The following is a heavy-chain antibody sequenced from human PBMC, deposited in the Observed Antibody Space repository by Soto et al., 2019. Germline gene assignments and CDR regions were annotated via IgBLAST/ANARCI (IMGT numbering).Heavy chain of an antibody. CDR3: AKDRSGKYGGIDY. J-gene: IGHJ4*02. CDR2: ITGSGGST. D-gene: IGHD3-16*01. CDR1: GLTFSTYA. V-gene: IGHV3-23*01. Sequence: GSLRLSCAASGLTFSTYAMIWVRQAPGKGLEWVSVITGSGGSTYYADSVKGRFTISRDTSKNTLFLQMNSLRAEDTDVYYCAKDRSGKYGGIDYWGKGTRVTVPS.